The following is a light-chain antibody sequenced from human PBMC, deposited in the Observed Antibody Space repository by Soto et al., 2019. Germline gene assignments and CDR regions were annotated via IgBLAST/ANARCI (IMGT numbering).Light chain of an antibody. CDR3: QQYGSSPRT. J-gene: IGKJ1*01. Sequence: IVLTQSPGTLSLSPGERATLSCRASQNVASSYLAWYQQKPGQAPRLLIYGSSIRGAGIPDRFSGSGSGTHLTLTISRLDPEDFAVYFCQQYGSSPRTFGQGTKVDIK. CDR2: GSS. CDR1: QNVASSY. V-gene: IGKV3-20*01.